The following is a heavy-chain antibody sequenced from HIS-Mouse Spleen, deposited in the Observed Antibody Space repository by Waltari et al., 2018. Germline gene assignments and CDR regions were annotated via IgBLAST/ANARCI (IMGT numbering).Heavy chain of an antibody. V-gene: IGHV3-23*01. Sequence: EVQLLESGGGLVQPGGSLRLSCAAAGFTFSSYPLGWVRQAPGKGLEWVSAISGSGGSTYYADSVKGRFTISRDNSKNTLYLQMNSLRAEDTAVYYCAKDPGDSSGVDYWGRGTLVTVSS. CDR1: GFTFSSYP. CDR2: ISGSGGST. CDR3: AKDPGDSSGVDY. J-gene: IGHJ4*02. D-gene: IGHD3-22*01.